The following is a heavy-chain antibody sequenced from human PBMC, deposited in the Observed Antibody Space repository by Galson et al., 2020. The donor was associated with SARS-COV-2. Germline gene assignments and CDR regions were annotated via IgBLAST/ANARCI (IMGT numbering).Heavy chain of an antibody. V-gene: IGHV3-30*04. CDR3: ARERYGAGTYAEVDP. CDR1: GFTFSNSA. J-gene: IGHJ5*02. CDR2: ISYDGSNK. Sequence: GGSLRLSCVPSGFTFSNSALHWVRHTPGKGLEWLALISYDGSNKYYADSVTGRFTISRDDSKNTLYLQMNSLRPDDTGLYYCARERYGAGTYAEVDPWGQGTLVTVSS. D-gene: IGHD3-10*01.